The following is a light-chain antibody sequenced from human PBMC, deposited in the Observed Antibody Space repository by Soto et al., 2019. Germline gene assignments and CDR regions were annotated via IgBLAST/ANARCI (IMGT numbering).Light chain of an antibody. CDR2: GAS. V-gene: IGKV3-20*01. J-gene: IGKJ2*01. CDR3: QQCTYVPVT. CDR1: QSVSGTN. Sequence: EVVLTQSPGTLSLFPGERATLSCRASQSVSGTNLAWYQQKPGQAPRLLIYGASSRATGIPDRFSGSGSGTDFTLTISRLEPEDFAVYYCQQCTYVPVTFGQGTKLEIK.